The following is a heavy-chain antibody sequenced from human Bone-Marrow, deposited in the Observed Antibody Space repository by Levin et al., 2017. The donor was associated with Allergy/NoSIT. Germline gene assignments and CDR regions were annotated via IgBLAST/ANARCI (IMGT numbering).Heavy chain of an antibody. CDR3: ARDLGGWFGELSAYMDV. CDR1: GGSINSYF. V-gene: IGHV4-59*01. Sequence: SQTLSLTCTVSGGSINSYFWSWMRQPPGKGLEWIGYIHYTGSTKYNPSLRSRVTISVDMSKNQFSLKLSSVTAADTAVYYCARDLGGWFGELSAYMDVWGKGTTVTVSS. J-gene: IGHJ6*04. D-gene: IGHD3-10*01. CDR2: IHYTGST.